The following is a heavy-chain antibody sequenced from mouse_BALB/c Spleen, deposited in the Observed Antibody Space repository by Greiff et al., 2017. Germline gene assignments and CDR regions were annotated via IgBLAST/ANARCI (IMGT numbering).Heavy chain of an antibody. CDR1: GFTFSSYT. V-gene: IGHV5-12-2*01. J-gene: IGHJ1*01. Sequence: EVMLVESGGGLVQPGGSLKLSCAASGFTFSSYTMSWVRQTPEKRLEWVAYISNGGGSTYYPDTVKGRFTISRDNAKNTLYLQMSSLKSEDTAMYYCARQDGYDGGYWYFDVWGAGTTVTVSS. CDR2: ISNGGGST. D-gene: IGHD2-2*01. CDR3: ARQDGYDGGYWYFDV.